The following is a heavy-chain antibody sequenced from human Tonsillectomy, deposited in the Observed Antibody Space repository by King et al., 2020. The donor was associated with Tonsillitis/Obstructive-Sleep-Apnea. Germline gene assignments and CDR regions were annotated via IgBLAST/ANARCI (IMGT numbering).Heavy chain of an antibody. Sequence: LVPSGAAVKQPGASVKVYCTASGSTFSRYGLSWVRPAPGQGIEWLGWISGYHGHTNYAEKFQGRVTMPTDTSTRTAYTELRSLRSDATAVYYCARVVGRGTSGAARARDGADDDDDGDGGGKGTTGT. J-gene: IGHJ6*03. CDR2: ISGYHGHT. CDR3: ARVVGRGTSGAARARDGADDDDDGDG. CDR1: GSTFSRYG. V-gene: IGHV1-18*01. D-gene: IGHD2-2*01.